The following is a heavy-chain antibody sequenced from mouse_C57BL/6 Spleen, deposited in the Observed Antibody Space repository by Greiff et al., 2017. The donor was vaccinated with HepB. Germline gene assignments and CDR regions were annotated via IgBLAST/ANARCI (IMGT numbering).Heavy chain of an antibody. J-gene: IGHJ2*01. CDR1: GYTFTSYW. CDR3: ARSLLRGRVFDY. CDR2: IDPSDSYT. V-gene: IGHV1-50*01. Sequence: VQLQQSGAELVKPGASVKLSCKASGYTFTSYWMQWVKQRPGQGLEWIGEIDPSDSYTNYNQKFKGKATLTVDTSSRTAYMQLSSLTSEDSAVYYWARSLLRGRVFDYWGQGTTLTVSS. D-gene: IGHD3-3*01.